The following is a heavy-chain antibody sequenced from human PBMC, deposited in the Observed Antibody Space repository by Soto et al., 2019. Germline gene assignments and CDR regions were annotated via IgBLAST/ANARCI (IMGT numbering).Heavy chain of an antibody. V-gene: IGHV3-23*01. Sequence: PGGSLRLSCAASGFTFSSYAMSWVRQAPGKGLEWVSAISGSGGSTYYADSVKGRFTISRDNSKNMLYLQRNSRRAEDTALYYCAKDLFIVVVTAALFDYWGQGTLVTVSS. D-gene: IGHD2-21*02. CDR1: GFTFSSYA. J-gene: IGHJ4*02. CDR3: AKDLFIVVVTAALFDY. CDR2: ISGSGGST.